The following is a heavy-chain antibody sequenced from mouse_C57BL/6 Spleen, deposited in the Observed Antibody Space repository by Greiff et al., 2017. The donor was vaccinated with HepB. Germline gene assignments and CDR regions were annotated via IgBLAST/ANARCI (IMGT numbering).Heavy chain of an antibody. CDR2: IHPNSGST. D-gene: IGHD1-1*01. Sequence: VQLQQPGAELVKPGASVKLSCKASGYTFTSYWMHWVKQRPGQGLEWIGMIHPNSGSTNYNEKFKSKATLTVDKSSSTAYMQLSSLTSEDSAVYYGAREDTTVVAKGFDYWGQGTTLTVSS. CDR3: AREDTTVVAKGFDY. CDR1: GYTFTSYW. V-gene: IGHV1-64*01. J-gene: IGHJ2*01.